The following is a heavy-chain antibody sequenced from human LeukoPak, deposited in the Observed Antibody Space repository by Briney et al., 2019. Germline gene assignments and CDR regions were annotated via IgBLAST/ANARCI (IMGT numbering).Heavy chain of an antibody. V-gene: IGHV4-59*12. J-gene: IGHJ5*02. D-gene: IGHD3-22*01. Sequence: PSETLSLTCTVSGGSISSYYWSWIRQPPGKGLEWIGYIYYSGSTNYNPSLKSRVTISVDTSKNQFSLKLSSVTAADTAVYYCARLRYSYDSSKGWFDPWGQGTLVTVSS. CDR2: IYYSGST. CDR1: GGSISSYY. CDR3: ARLRYSYDSSKGWFDP.